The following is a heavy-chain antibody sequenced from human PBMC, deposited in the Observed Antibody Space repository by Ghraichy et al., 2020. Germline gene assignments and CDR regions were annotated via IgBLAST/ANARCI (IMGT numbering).Heavy chain of an antibody. D-gene: IGHD6-13*01. CDR3: ARGTAGTRYYYYYYMDV. Sequence: RGSLRLSCAASGFTFSSYWMSWVRQAPGKGLEWVANIKQDGSEKYYVDSVKGRFTISRDNAKNSLYLQMNSLRAEDTAVYYCARGTAGTRYYYYYYMDVWGKGTTVTVSS. J-gene: IGHJ6*03. CDR2: IKQDGSEK. V-gene: IGHV3-7*03. CDR1: GFTFSSYW.